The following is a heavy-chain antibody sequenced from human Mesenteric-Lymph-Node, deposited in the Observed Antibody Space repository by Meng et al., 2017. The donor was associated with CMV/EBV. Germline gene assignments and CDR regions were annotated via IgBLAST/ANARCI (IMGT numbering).Heavy chain of an antibody. V-gene: IGHV4-61*01. CDR1: GGSVNSNNHY. CDR3: ARGRTPTDY. Sequence: GSLRLSCTVSGGSVNSNNHYWSWLRQPPGKGLEWIGYIYYSGTTTYNPSLKSRLTISVDTSKNQFSLKLSSVTTADTAVYYCARGRTPTDYWGQGTLVTVSS. J-gene: IGHJ4*02. CDR2: IYYSGTT.